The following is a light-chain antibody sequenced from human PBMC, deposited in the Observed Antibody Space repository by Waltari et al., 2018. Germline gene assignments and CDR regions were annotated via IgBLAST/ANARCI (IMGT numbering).Light chain of an antibody. J-gene: IGLJ2*01. CDR3: ASWDGSLGGVI. CDR1: NHNIGNNF. V-gene: IGLV1-47*01. CDR2: RNK. Sequence: QSVLSQPPSASGSPGQSVTIPCSRSNHNIGNNFVFLYHQLQGTAPKLLIYRNKQRPSGVPDRFSGSKSGTSASLAISGLRSEDEADYYCASWDGSLGGVIFGGGTKLTVL.